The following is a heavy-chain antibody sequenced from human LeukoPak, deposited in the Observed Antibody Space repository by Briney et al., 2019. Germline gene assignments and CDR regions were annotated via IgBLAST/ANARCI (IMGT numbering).Heavy chain of an antibody. Sequence: GGSLRLSCAASGFTFMTYAMTWVRQAPGKGLEWVSTISNDGDDTYYSASVKGRFTISRDSSKNTLSLQMNSLRVAVTAVYYCAKSKGSATYTFDYWGQGILVTVSS. V-gene: IGHV3-23*01. CDR1: GFTFMTYA. CDR2: ISNDGDDT. J-gene: IGHJ4*02. D-gene: IGHD3-10*01. CDR3: AKSKGSATYTFDY.